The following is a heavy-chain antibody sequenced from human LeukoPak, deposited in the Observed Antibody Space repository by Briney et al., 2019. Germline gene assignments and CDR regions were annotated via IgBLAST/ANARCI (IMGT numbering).Heavy chain of an antibody. Sequence: GGSLRLSCAASGFTFSSYGMHWVRQAPGKGLGWVAVISYDGSNKYYADSVKGRFTISRDNSKNTLYLQMNSLRAEDTAVYYCAKDEAVAGTYWGQGTLVTVSS. CDR3: AKDEAVAGTY. CDR1: GFTFSSYG. D-gene: IGHD6-19*01. V-gene: IGHV3-30*18. CDR2: ISYDGSNK. J-gene: IGHJ4*02.